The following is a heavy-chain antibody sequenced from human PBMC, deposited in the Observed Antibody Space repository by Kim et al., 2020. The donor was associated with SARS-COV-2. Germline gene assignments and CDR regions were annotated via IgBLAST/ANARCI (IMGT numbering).Heavy chain of an antibody. CDR1: GFTFSSYD. J-gene: IGHJ6*02. CDR3: ARGSINYCSGGSCYPGRDYGMDV. CDR2: IGTAGDT. Sequence: GGSLRLSCAASGFTFSSYDMHWVRQATGKGLEWVSAIGTAGDTYYPGSVKGRFTISRENAKNSLYLQMNSLRAGDTAVYYCARGSINYCSGGSCYPGRDYGMDVWGQGTTVTVSS. D-gene: IGHD2-15*01. V-gene: IGHV3-13*01.